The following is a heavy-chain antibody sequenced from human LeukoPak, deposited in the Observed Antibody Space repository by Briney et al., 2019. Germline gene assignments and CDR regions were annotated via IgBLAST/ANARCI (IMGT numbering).Heavy chain of an antibody. D-gene: IGHD3-10*01. CDR3: ARSELLWFGGVNSGFDY. CDR2: IYYSGST. J-gene: IGHJ4*02. CDR1: GGSMSSYY. V-gene: IGHV4-59*01. Sequence: SETLSLTCTVSGGSMSSYYWSWIRQPPGKGLEWIGYIYYSGSTNYNPSLKSRVTISLDTSKIQFSLKLSSVTAADTAVYYCARSELLWFGGVNSGFDYWGQGTPVTVSS.